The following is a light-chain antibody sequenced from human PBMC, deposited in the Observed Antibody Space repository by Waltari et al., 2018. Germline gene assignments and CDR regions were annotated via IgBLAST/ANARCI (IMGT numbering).Light chain of an antibody. J-gene: IGKJ1*01. CDR1: QSVTRSY. V-gene: IGKV3-20*01. CDR2: GAS. CDR3: QQYDNSPQT. Sequence: EVVLTQSPGTLSLSPGEISTLSCRDSQSVTRSYLAWYQQKNGQAPRLLIYGASSRTTGIPDRFSGSGSGTDFTLTISTLEPEDFAVYYCQQYDNSPQTFGQGTKVEIK.